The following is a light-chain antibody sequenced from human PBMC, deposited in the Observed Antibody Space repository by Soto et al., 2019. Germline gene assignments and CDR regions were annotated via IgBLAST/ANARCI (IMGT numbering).Light chain of an antibody. CDR3: LQDYTYPRT. J-gene: IGKJ4*01. Sequence: DIQMTQSQSAMSASVGDRVTITCRASQGIGNYLAWFQQKPGKVPQRLIYAASSLQGGVPSRFSGSGSGTDFTLTITSLQPEDFAIYYCLQDYTYPRTFGGGTKVDIK. V-gene: IGKV1-17*03. CDR2: AAS. CDR1: QGIGNY.